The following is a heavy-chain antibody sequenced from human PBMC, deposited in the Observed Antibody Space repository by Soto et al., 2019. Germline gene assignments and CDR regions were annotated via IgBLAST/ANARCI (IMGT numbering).Heavy chain of an antibody. CDR1: GGTFSSYT. Sequence: SVKVSCKASGGTFSSYTISWVRQAPGQGLEWMGRIIPILGIANYAQKFQGRVTITADKSTSTAYMELSSLRSEDTAVYYCARPSGIGAFDIWGQGTMVTVSS. CDR2: IIPILGIA. CDR3: ARPSGIGAFDI. V-gene: IGHV1-69*02. J-gene: IGHJ3*02. D-gene: IGHD6-13*01.